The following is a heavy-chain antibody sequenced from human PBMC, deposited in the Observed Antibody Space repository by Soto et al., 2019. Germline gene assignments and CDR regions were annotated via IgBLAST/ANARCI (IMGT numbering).Heavy chain of an antibody. Sequence: EVQLVESGGGLVQPGGSLRLSCVASGFTFSSYWMHWVRQAPGKGLVWVSRINSDGSSTNYADSVKGRFTISRDKGKNTLYLQMTSLRAEDTAVDYCASENTSWGHGTLVTVSS. V-gene: IGHV3-74*01. CDR2: INSDGSST. CDR3: ASENTS. CDR1: GFTFSSYW. D-gene: IGHD2-2*01. J-gene: IGHJ4*01.